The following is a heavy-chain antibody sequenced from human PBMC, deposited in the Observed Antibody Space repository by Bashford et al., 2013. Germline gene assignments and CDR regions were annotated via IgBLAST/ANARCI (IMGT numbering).Heavy chain of an antibody. V-gene: IGHV3-49*04. J-gene: IGHJ2*01. D-gene: IGHD3-22*01. CDR1: GFNFGEYV. Sequence: GSLRLSCKSSGFNFGEYVFGWVRQAPGKGLEWVGSSRSKGYGTAAEYAASVKGRFVISRDDSANVVYLQMNSVNTEDTGVYYCTRNTNMFYYNNGADSIYYYIDLWGRGTLVTVSS. CDR2: SRSKGYGTAA. CDR3: TRNTNMFYYNNGADSIYYYIDL.